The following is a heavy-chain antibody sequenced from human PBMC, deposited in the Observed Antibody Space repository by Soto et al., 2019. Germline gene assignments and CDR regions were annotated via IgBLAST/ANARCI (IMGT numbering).Heavy chain of an antibody. D-gene: IGHD3-3*01. CDR2: IYYSGNT. J-gene: IGHJ5*02. CDR3: AGVKGFFEWFSFDP. CDR1: GGSISSYY. Sequence: QVQLQESGPGLVKPSETLSLTCTVSGGSISSYYWSWIRQPPGKGLEWIGYIYYSGNTNYHPSLQSRVTNSVDTSNNRSSLKLSSVTGAGTAVHYCAGVKGFFEWFSFDPWGQGTLVTVSS. V-gene: IGHV4-59*01.